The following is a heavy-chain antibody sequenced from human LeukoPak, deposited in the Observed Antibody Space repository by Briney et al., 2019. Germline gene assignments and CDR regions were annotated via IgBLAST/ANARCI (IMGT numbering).Heavy chain of an antibody. CDR1: GFTFNTYS. CDR3: ARDSDWAFDY. Sequence: GGSLRLSCAASGFTFNTYSMNWVRQAPGKGLEWLSYVKSGDYDIQYADSVTGRFTVSRDSATNSLYLQMNDLKAEDTAVYYCARDSDWAFDYWGQGSLVTVSS. V-gene: IGHV3-48*01. CDR2: VKSGDYDI. D-gene: IGHD3-9*01. J-gene: IGHJ4*02.